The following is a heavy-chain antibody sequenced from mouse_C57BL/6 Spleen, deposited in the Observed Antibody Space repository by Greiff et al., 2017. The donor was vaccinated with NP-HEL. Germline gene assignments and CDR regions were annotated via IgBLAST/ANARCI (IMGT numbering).Heavy chain of an antibody. CDR3: ARDGIYYDYDGGFDY. D-gene: IGHD2-4*01. V-gene: IGHV3-6*01. CDR2: ISYDGSK. Sequence: EESGPGLVKPSQSLSLTCSVPGYSITSGYYWNWIRQFPGNKLEWMGYISYDGSKNYKPSLKNRISITRDTSKNQFFLKLNSVTTEDTATYYCARDGIYYDYDGGFDYWGQGTTLTVSS. CDR1: GYSITSGYY. J-gene: IGHJ2*01.